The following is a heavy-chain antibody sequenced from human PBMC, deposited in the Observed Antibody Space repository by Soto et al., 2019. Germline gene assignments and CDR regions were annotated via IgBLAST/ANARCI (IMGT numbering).Heavy chain of an antibody. CDR3: ARHREPAGSYYYYGMDV. Sequence: GESLKISCKGSGYSFTSYWISWVRQMPGKGLEWMGRIDPSDSYTNYSPSFQGHVTISADKSISTAYLQWSSLKASDTAMYYCARHREPAGSYYYYGMDVWGQGTTATVSS. CDR1: GYSFTSYW. CDR2: IDPSDSYT. D-gene: IGHD1-26*01. V-gene: IGHV5-10-1*01. J-gene: IGHJ6*02.